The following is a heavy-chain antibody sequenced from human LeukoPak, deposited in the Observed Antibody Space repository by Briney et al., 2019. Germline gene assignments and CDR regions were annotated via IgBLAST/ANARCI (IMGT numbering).Heavy chain of an antibody. D-gene: IGHD2-8*01. V-gene: IGHV1-46*01. CDR3: AGPLAPVMLNAFDI. Sequence: ASVKVSCKASGYTFTSYYIHWVRQAPGQGLEWMGIINPSGGSTDYAQKFQGRVTVTRDTSTSTVYMELSSLRSEDTAIYYCAGPLAPVMLNAFDIWGQGTMVTVSS. CDR1: GYTFTSYY. J-gene: IGHJ3*02. CDR2: INPSGGST.